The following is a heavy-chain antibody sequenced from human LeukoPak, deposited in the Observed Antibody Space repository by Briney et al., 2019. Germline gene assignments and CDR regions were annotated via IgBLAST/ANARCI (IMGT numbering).Heavy chain of an antibody. Sequence: ASVKVSCKASGGTFSSYAISWVRQAPGQGLEWMGGIIPIFGTANYAQKFQGRVTITADESTSTAYMELGSLRSEDTAVYYCARDRGPRRIAAAGTDWFDPWGQGTLVTVSS. D-gene: IGHD6-13*01. CDR1: GGTFSSYA. V-gene: IGHV1-69*13. CDR3: ARDRGPRRIAAAGTDWFDP. J-gene: IGHJ5*02. CDR2: IIPIFGTA.